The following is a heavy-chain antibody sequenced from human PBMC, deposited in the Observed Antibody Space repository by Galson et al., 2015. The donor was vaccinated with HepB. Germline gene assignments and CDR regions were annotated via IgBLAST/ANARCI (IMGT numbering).Heavy chain of an antibody. CDR2: ISWNSGSI. V-gene: IGHV3-9*01. D-gene: IGHD1-26*01. CDR3: ARGRRGIDY. Sequence: SLRLSCAASGFTFDDYAMHWVRQAPGKGLEWVSGISWNSGSIGYADSVKGRFTISRDNAKNSLYLQMNSLRAEDTALYYCARGRRGIDYWGQGTLVTVSS. J-gene: IGHJ4*02. CDR1: GFTFDDYA.